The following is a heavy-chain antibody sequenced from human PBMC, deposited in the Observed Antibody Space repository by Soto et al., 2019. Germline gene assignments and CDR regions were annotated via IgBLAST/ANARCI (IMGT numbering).Heavy chain of an antibody. V-gene: IGHV3-23*01. CDR1: GLTFSTYA. CDR2: GSGSSNKK. CDR3: AKGYSNNWDAYCEY. J-gene: IGHJ4*02. D-gene: IGHD6-13*01. Sequence: GGSLRLSCAASGLTFSTYAMSWVRQAPGKGLEWVSGISGSGSSNKKYYSDSVKVPISISRDNSKDTLYLQMKTLRDEDTAVYHCAKGYSNNWDAYCEYWGQGTLVTVAS.